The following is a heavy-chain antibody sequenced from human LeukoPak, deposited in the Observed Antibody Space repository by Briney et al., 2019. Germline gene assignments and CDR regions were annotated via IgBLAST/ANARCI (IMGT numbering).Heavy chain of an antibody. J-gene: IGHJ6*03. D-gene: IGHD5-12*01. Sequence: SETLSLTCAVYGGSFSGYYWSWIRQPPGKGLEWIGEINHSGSTNYNPSLKSRVTISVDTSKNQFSLKLSSVTAADTAVYYCARHAKVATIIDSYYYYYMDVWGKGTTVTISS. CDR1: GGSFSGYY. CDR3: ARHAKVATIIDSYYYYYMDV. CDR2: INHSGST. V-gene: IGHV4-34*01.